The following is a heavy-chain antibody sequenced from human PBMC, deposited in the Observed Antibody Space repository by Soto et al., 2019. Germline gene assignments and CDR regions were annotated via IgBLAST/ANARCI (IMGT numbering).Heavy chain of an antibody. J-gene: IGHJ5*01. CDR1: GGSISSSNYY. Sequence: SETLSLTCTVSGGSISSSNYYWGWIRQPPGKGLEWIGSFYYSGSPYYNPSLKSRVTFSEDTSKNQLSLRLRSVTAADTAVYYCARHPGVYSSAWFDSWGQGTLVTVSS. V-gene: IGHV4-39*01. D-gene: IGHD6-19*01. CDR3: ARHPGVYSSAWFDS. CDR2: FYYSGSP.